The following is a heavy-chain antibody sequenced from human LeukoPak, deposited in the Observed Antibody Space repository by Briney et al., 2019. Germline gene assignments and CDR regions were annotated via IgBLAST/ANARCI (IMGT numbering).Heavy chain of an antibody. CDR1: GFTFSSYS. CDR2: ISSSSSYI. Sequence: GGSLRLSCAASGFTFSSYSMNWVRQAPGKGLEWVSSISSSSSYIYYADSVKGRFTISRDNAKNSLYLQMNSLRAEDTSVYCCARVGPEVVPAAGRYYFDYWGQGTLVTVSS. CDR3: ARVGPEVVPAAGRYYFDY. V-gene: IGHV3-21*01. J-gene: IGHJ4*02. D-gene: IGHD2-2*01.